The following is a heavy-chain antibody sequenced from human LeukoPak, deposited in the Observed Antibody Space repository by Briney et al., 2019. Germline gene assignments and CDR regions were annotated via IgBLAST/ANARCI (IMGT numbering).Heavy chain of an antibody. J-gene: IGHJ6*02. Sequence: PGGSLRLSCAASGFTLSSYWMSWVRQAPGKGLEWVANIKEDGSEKYYVDSVKGRFTISRDNAKKSLYLQMNRLGAEDTGVYYCARAGMDVWGQGTTVTVSS. V-gene: IGHV3-7*01. CDR2: IKEDGSEK. CDR3: ARAGMDV. CDR1: GFTLSSYW.